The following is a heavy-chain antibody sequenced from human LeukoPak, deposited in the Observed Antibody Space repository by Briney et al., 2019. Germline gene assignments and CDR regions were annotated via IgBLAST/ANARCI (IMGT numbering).Heavy chain of an antibody. J-gene: IGHJ5*02. CDR2: IYTSGST. CDR1: GGSISSYY. V-gene: IGHV4-4*07. D-gene: IGHD3-22*01. Sequence: SETLSLTCTVTGGSISSYYWSWIRQPAGKGLEWIGRIYTSGSTNYNPSLKSRVTISVDTSKKQFSLKLSSVTAADTAVYYCAREKIAYYDNSGRGWFDPWGQGTLVTVSS. CDR3: AREKIAYYDNSGRGWFDP.